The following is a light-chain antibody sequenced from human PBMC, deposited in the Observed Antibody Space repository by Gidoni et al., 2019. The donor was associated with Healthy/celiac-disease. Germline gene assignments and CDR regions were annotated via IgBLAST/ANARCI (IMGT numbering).Light chain of an antibody. CDR1: QSISSW. J-gene: IGKJ1*01. CDR3: QQYNSYSGWT. Sequence: DIQMPQSPSTLSASVGDRVTITCRASQSISSWLAWYQQKPGKAPKLLIYKASSLESGVPSRFSGSGSGTEFTLTISSLQPDDFATYYCQQYNSYSGWTFGQGTKVEIK. V-gene: IGKV1-5*03. CDR2: KAS.